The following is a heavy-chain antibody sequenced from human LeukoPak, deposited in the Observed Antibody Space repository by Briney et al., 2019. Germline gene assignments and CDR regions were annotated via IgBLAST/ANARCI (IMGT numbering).Heavy chain of an antibody. CDR2: INHSGST. D-gene: IGHD3-10*01. CDR1: GGSISSSSYY. V-gene: IGHV4-39*01. J-gene: IGHJ5*02. CDR3: ARHCSYVLLWLRRYWFDP. Sequence: PSETLSLTCTVSGGSISSSSYYWGWIRQPPGKGLGWIGEINHSGSTNYNPSLKSRVTISVDTSKNQFSLKLSSVTAADTAVYYCARHCSYVLLWLRRYWFDPWGQGTLVTVSS.